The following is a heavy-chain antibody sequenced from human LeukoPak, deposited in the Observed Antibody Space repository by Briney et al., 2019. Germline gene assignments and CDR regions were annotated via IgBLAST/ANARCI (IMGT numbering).Heavy chain of an antibody. Sequence: GGSLRLSCAASGFTFSDYYMSWIRQAPGKGLEWVSYISSSSYTNYADSVKGRFTISRDNAENSLYLQMNSLRAEDTAVYYCARDRGGRTGLDDWGQGTLVTVSS. CDR1: GFTFSDYY. J-gene: IGHJ4*02. CDR2: ISSSSYT. V-gene: IGHV3-11*06. D-gene: IGHD2-15*01. CDR3: ARDRGGRTGLDD.